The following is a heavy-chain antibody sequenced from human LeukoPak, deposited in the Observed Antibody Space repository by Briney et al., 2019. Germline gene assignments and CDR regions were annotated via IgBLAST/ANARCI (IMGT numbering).Heavy chain of an antibody. CDR2: IIGSGDII. D-gene: IGHD2/OR15-2a*01. V-gene: IGHV3-48*03. CDR1: GFTFSSYE. J-gene: IGHJ4*02. Sequence: GGSLRLSCSASGFTFSSYEMNWVRQAPGKGLEWISYIIGSGDIIYYADSVKGRFTISRDNAKNSLFLQMNSLTADDTAVYYCARERTTIVSGTTIGAYWGQGTLVTVSS. CDR3: ARERTTIVSGTTIGAY.